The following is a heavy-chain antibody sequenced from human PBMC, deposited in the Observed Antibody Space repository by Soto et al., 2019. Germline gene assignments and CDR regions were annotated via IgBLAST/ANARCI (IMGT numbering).Heavy chain of an antibody. Sequence: GASVKVSCKASGYTLTSYDINWVRQATGQGLEWMGWMNPNSGNTGYAQKFQGRVTMTRNTSISTAYMELSSLRSEDTAVYYCARRLGYCSGGSCHERFDPWGQGTLVTVSS. CDR2: MNPNSGNT. J-gene: IGHJ5*02. CDR1: GYTLTSYD. V-gene: IGHV1-8*01. CDR3: ARRLGYCSGGSCHERFDP. D-gene: IGHD2-15*01.